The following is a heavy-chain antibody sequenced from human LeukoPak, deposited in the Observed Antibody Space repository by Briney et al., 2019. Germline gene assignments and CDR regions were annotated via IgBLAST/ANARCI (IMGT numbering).Heavy chain of an antibody. V-gene: IGHV3-21*06. D-gene: IGHD5-18*01. J-gene: IGHJ4*02. CDR3: AKGRIQLWPSYFDY. Sequence: GGSLRLSCAASGFTFSSYTMNWVRQAPGKGLEWISSIRTGNNDIYYADSLKGRFTISRDNAKNTLYLQMNSLRAEDTAVYYCAKGRIQLWPSYFDYWGQGTLVTVSS. CDR1: GFTFSSYT. CDR2: IRTGNNDI.